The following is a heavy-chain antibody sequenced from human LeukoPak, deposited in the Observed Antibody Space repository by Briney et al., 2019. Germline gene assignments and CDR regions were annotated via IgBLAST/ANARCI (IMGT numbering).Heavy chain of an antibody. J-gene: IGHJ4*02. Sequence: GGSLRLSCAASGFTFSSSAMSWVRQVPGKGLEWVSGISASGGSTSYADSVRGRFTISRDNSKNTLYVQMNSLRDEDTAVYYCAKDKRWESPHYLDSWGQGTLVTVSS. CDR2: ISASGGST. V-gene: IGHV3-23*01. CDR1: GFTFSSSA. CDR3: AKDKRWESPHYLDS. D-gene: IGHD1-26*01.